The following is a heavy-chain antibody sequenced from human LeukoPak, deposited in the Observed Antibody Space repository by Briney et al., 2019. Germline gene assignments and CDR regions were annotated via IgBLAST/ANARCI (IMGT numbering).Heavy chain of an antibody. Sequence: SETLSLTCAVYGGSFSGHYWSWIRQPPGKGLEWIGEINHSGSTNYNPSLESRVTISVDTSKNHFSLKLSSVTAADTAVYYCARVPSQISYTFDIWGQGTMVTVSS. V-gene: IGHV4-34*01. D-gene: IGHD2/OR15-2a*01. CDR2: INHSGST. CDR3: ARVPSQISYTFDI. CDR1: GGSFSGHY. J-gene: IGHJ3*02.